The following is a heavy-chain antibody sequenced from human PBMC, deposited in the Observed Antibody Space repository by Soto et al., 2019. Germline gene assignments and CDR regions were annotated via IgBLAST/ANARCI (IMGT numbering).Heavy chain of an antibody. V-gene: IGHV4-31*03. CDR1: GGSISSGGYY. J-gene: IGHJ4*02. D-gene: IGHD2-2*01. CDR2: IYYSGST. Sequence: QVQLQESGPGLVKPSQTLSLTCTVSGGSISSGGYYWSWIRQHPGKGLEWIGYIYYSGSTYYNPSLKSRVTISVDTSKHQFSLKLSSVTDADTAVYYCARSSTSANYFDYWGQGTLVTVSS. CDR3: ARSSTSANYFDY.